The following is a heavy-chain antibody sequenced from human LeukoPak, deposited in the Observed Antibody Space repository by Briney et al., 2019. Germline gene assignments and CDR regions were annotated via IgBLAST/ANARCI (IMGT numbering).Heavy chain of an antibody. D-gene: IGHD3-22*01. J-gene: IGHJ4*02. CDR1: GYTFTSYG. Sequence: ASVKVSCKASGYTFTSYGISWVRQAPGQGLEWMGLISAYNGNTNYAQKLQGRVTMTTDTSTSTAYVELRSLRSDDTAVYYCAREYYYDSSGYYFGDYWGQGTLVTVSS. CDR2: ISAYNGNT. CDR3: AREYYYDSSGYYFGDY. V-gene: IGHV1-18*01.